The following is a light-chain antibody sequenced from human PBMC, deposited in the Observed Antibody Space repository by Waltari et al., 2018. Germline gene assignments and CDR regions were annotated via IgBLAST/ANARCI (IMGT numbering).Light chain of an antibody. CDR3: QQYYGTDRT. Sequence: DIVMTQSPDSLAVSLGERATINCKSSQSILYSSNNHNYLAWYQQKPGQPPKLLIYWASTRESGVPARFSGSGSGTDFTLTISSLQAEDVAVYYCQQYYGTDRTFGQGTRVEIK. CDR2: WAS. V-gene: IGKV4-1*01. CDR1: QSILYSSNNHNY. J-gene: IGKJ1*01.